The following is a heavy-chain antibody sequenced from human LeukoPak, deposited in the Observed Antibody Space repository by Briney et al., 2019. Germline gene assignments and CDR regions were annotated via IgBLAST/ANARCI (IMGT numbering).Heavy chain of an antibody. CDR3: ARPLSTVWWWYFDL. Sequence: SETLSLTCTVSGGSISSSSYYWSWIRQPPGKGLEWIGYIYYSGSTNYNPSLKSRVTISVDTSKNQFSLKLSSVTAADTAVYYCARPLSTVWWWYFDLWGRGTLVTVSS. J-gene: IGHJ2*01. V-gene: IGHV4-61*05. CDR1: GGSISSSSYY. CDR2: IYYSGST. D-gene: IGHD2-8*02.